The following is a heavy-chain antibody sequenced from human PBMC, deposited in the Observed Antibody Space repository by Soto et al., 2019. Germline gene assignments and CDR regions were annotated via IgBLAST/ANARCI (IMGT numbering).Heavy chain of an antibody. V-gene: IGHV4-59*01. CDR1: GGYIRSDY. J-gene: IGHJ5*02. CDR2: IYYSGST. D-gene: IGHD5-18*01. CDR3: ARDNGYSCYPDWFDP. Sequence: SETLSRTCTVSGGYIRSDYSSWIRQPPGKGLEWIGYIYYSGSTNYNPSLKSRVTISVDTPKNQFSLKLSSVTAADTAVYYCARDNGYSCYPDWFDPWGQGTLVTVSS.